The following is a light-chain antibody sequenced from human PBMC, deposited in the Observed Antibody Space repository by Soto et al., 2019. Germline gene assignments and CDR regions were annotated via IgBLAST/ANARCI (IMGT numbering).Light chain of an antibody. CDR3: SSHRTGSTPWV. J-gene: IGLJ3*02. CDR2: EVS. Sequence: QSALTQPASVSGSPGQSITISCTGSSSDIGGYNYVSWYQQHPGKAPKLMIYEVSNRPSGVSNRFSGSKSGNTASLTISGLQADDEADYYCSSHRTGSTPWVFGGGTKVTVL. CDR1: SSDIGGYNY. V-gene: IGLV2-14*01.